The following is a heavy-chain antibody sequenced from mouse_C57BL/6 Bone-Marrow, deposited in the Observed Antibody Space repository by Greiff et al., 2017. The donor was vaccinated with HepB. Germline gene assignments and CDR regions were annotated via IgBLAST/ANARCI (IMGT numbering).Heavy chain of an antibody. CDR2: IHPNSGST. CDR1: GYTFTSYW. CDR3: ARPGIGGTWFAY. J-gene: IGHJ3*01. V-gene: IGHV1-64*01. D-gene: IGHD2-14*01. Sequence: QVHVKQPGAELVKPGASVKLSCKASGYTFTSYWMHWVKQRPGQGLEWIGMIHPNSGSTNYNEKFKSKATLTVDKSSSTAYMQLSSLTSEDSAVYYCARPGIGGTWFAYWGQGTLVTVSA.